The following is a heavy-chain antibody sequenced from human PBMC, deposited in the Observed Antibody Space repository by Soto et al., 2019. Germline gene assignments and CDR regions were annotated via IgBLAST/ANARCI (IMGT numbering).Heavy chain of an antibody. V-gene: IGHV1-2*04. Sequence: ASVKVSCKASGCTFTGYYMHWVRQAPGQGLEWMGWINPNSGGTNYAQKFQGWVTMTRDTSISTAYMELSRLRSDDTAVYYCAIPFYSSSSSDAFYIWGQGTMVTVS. D-gene: IGHD6-6*01. CDR3: AIPFYSSSSSDAFYI. J-gene: IGHJ3*02. CDR1: GCTFTGYY. CDR2: INPNSGGT.